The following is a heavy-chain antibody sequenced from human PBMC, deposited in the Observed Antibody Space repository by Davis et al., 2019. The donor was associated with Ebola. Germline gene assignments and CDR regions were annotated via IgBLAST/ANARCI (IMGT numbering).Heavy chain of an antibody. V-gene: IGHV1-69*06. D-gene: IGHD6-6*01. J-gene: IGHJ6*02. Sequence: SVKVSCKASRGTFSSYAISWVRQAPGQGLEWMGGIIPIFGTANYAQKFQGRVTITADKSTSTAYMELSSLRSEDTAVYYCARSSSSAIRYYYGMDVWGQGTTVTVSS. CDR3: ARSSSSAIRYYYGMDV. CDR2: IIPIFGTA. CDR1: RGTFSSYA.